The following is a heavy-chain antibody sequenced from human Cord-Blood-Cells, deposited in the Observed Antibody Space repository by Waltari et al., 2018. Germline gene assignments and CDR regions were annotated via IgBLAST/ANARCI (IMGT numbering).Heavy chain of an antibody. CDR3: ARRGAAADY. CDR1: GGSISSSSYS. Sequence: QLQLQESGPGLVKPSETLSLTCTVSGGSISSSSYSWGWIRQPPGKGLEWIGSIYYRGSTYYNPSLKSRVTISVETSKNQFSLKLSSVTAADTAVYYCARRGAAADYWGQGTLDTVSS. V-gene: IGHV4-39*01. D-gene: IGHD6-13*01. J-gene: IGHJ4*02. CDR2: IYYRGST.